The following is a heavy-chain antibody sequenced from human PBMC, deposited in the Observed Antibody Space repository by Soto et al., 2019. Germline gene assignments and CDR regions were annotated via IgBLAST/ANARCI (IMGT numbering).Heavy chain of an antibody. Sequence: QVQLQESGPGLVKPSETLSLTCTVSGGSISSYYWSWIRQPPGKGLEWIGYIYYSGSTNYNPSLKSRVTISVDTSKNQFSLKLSSVTAADTAVYYRAAGAVAGQFDYWGQGTLVTVSS. D-gene: IGHD6-19*01. CDR2: IYYSGST. CDR1: GGSISSYY. V-gene: IGHV4-59*01. J-gene: IGHJ4*02. CDR3: AAGAVAGQFDY.